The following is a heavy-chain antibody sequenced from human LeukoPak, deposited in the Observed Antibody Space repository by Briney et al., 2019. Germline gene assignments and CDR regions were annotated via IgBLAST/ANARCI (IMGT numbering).Heavy chain of an antibody. CDR2: IIPILGIA. CDR1: GGTFSSYA. Sequence: SVKVSCKASGGTFSSYAISWVRQAPGQGLEWMGRIIPILGIANYAQKFQGRVTITADKSTSTAYMELSSLRSEDTAVYYCARDDRYYYDSRGELFDYWGQGTLVTVSS. CDR3: ARDDRYYYDSRGELFDY. D-gene: IGHD3-22*01. J-gene: IGHJ4*02. V-gene: IGHV1-69*04.